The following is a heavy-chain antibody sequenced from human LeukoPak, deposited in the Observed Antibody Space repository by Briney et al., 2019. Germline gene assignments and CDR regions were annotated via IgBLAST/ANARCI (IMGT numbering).Heavy chain of an antibody. CDR2: ISGSGGST. V-gene: IGHV3-23*01. D-gene: IGHD5-12*01. Sequence: XXAAXGFTFSSYAMXWVRQAPGKGLEXVSAISGSGGSTYYADSVKGRFTISRDNSKNTLYLQMNSLRAEDTAVYYCAKVVDIVATTPFDYWGQGTLVTVSS. CDR3: AKVVDIVATTPFDY. J-gene: IGHJ4*02. CDR1: GFTFSSYA.